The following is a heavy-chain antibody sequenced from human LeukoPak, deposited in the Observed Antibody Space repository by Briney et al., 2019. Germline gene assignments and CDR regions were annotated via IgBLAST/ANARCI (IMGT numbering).Heavy chain of an antibody. J-gene: IGHJ6*03. V-gene: IGHV3-30*02. CDR1: GFTFSSYG. Sequence: GGSLRLSCAASGFTFSSYGMHWVRQAPGKGLEWVAFIRYDGSNKYYADSVKGRFTISRDNSKNTLYLQMNSLRAEDTAVYYCAKLKGIYYGSGSYSYYMDVWGKGTTVTVSS. D-gene: IGHD3-10*01. CDR3: AKLKGIYYGSGSYSYYMDV. CDR2: IRYDGSNK.